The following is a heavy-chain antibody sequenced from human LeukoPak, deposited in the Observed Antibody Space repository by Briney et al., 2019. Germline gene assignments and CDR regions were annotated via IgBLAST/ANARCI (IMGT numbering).Heavy chain of an antibody. D-gene: IGHD1-26*01. CDR2: IYHSGST. J-gene: IGHJ4*02. V-gene: IGHV4-39*07. CDR3: ARLALQEVGATQTYYLDY. CDR1: GGSISSSSYY. Sequence: SETLSLTCTVSGGSISSSSYYWDWIRQPPGKGLEWIGSIYHSGSTYYNPSLKSRVTISVDTSKNQFSLKLSSVTAADTAVYYCARLALQEVGATQTYYLDYWGQGTLVTVSS.